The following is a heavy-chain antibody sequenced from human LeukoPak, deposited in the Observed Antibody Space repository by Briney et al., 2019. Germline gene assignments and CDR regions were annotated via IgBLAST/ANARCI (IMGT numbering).Heavy chain of an antibody. D-gene: IGHD2-15*01. Sequence: SETLSLTCAVYGGSFSGYYWSWIRQPPGKGLEWLGEINHSGSTNYNPSLKSRVTISVDTSKNQFSLKLSSVTAADTAVYYCARTPRDIVVVVAAKRRLRYFDYWGQGTLVTVSS. J-gene: IGHJ4*02. CDR1: GGSFSGYY. CDR2: INHSGST. CDR3: ARTPRDIVVVVAAKRRLRYFDY. V-gene: IGHV4-34*01.